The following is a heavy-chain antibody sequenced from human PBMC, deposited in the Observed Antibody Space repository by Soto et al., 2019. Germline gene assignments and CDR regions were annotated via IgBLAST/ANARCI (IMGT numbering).Heavy chain of an antibody. D-gene: IGHD3-22*01. J-gene: IGHJ4*01. V-gene: IGHV4-59*08. CDR1: GSPISSYY. Sequence: SETLSLTCNVSGSPISSYYWSWFRQPPGQGLAWVGYIYYTGTTTYNPSLRSRVAISVDASKSQFSLDLRSVTAADTAVYYCSRLGDYYQAFDYW. CDR2: IYYTGTT. CDR3: SRLGDYYQAFDY.